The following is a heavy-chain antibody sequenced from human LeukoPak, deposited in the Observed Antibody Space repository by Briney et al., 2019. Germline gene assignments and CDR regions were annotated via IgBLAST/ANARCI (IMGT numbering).Heavy chain of an antibody. V-gene: IGHV3-74*01. Sequence: GGSLRLSCAASGLTFSNSWMHWVRQAPGKGLVWVSRINNVGSATSYADSVKGRFTISRDNAKNTLYLQMNSLRAEDTAVYYCSAVADSFDYWGQGTLVTVSS. J-gene: IGHJ4*02. CDR2: INNVGSAT. D-gene: IGHD6-19*01. CDR3: SAVADSFDY. CDR1: GLTFSNSW.